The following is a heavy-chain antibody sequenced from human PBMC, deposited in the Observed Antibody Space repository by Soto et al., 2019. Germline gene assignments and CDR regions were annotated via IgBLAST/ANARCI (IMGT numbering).Heavy chain of an antibody. V-gene: IGHV4-31*03. CDR3: ARADYGPLDY. CDR1: GGSISSGGYY. D-gene: IGHD3-16*01. J-gene: IGHJ4*02. Sequence: KTSETLSLTCTVSGGSISSGGYYWSWIRQHPGKGLEWIRYIYYSGSTYYNPSLKSRVTMSVDTSKNQFSLKLSSVTAADTAVYYCARADYGPLDYWGQGTLVTVSS. CDR2: IYYSGST.